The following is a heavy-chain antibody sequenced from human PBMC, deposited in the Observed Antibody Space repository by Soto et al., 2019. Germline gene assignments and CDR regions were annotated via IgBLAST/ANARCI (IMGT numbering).Heavy chain of an antibody. CDR1: GGSISSYY. V-gene: IGHV4-59*12. D-gene: IGHD6-6*01. CDR2: IYYSGST. J-gene: IGHJ4*02. Sequence: QVQLQESGPGLVKPSETLSLTCTVSGGSISSYYWSWIRQPPGKGLEWIGYIYYSGSTNYNPSLKSRVTISVDPSKNQFSLKLSSVTAADTAVYYCARDGSSSSYFDYWGQGTLVTVSS. CDR3: ARDGSSSSYFDY.